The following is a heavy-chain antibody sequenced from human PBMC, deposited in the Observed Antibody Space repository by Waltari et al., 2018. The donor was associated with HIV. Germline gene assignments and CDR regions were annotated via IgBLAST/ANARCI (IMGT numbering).Heavy chain of an antibody. Sequence: QVQLVESGGGVVQPGTSLTLSCAVSGFTFSNFLLHWVRQSPGKRLEWLAVFWSDGAEISYADSVKGRFTISKDSSQKTLYLHLTSLRAEDTALYYCARGYSSSRWIPLYHWGRGTLVTVSS. V-gene: IGHV3-33*01. CDR2: FWSDGAEI. J-gene: IGHJ4*02. CDR1: GFTFSNFL. CDR3: ARGYSSSRWIPLYH. D-gene: IGHD6-6*01.